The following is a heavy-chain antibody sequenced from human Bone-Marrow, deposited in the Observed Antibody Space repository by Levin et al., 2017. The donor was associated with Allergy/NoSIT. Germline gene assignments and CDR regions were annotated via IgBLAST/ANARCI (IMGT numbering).Heavy chain of an antibody. D-gene: IGHD5-18*01. J-gene: IGHJ6*03. CDR3: ARGVQLWLLAKKEFYYMDV. CDR2: INPNSGGT. V-gene: IGHV1-2*02. Sequence: GESLKISCKASGYTFTGYYMHWVRQAPGQGLEWMGWINPNSGGTNYAQKFQGRVTMTRDTSISTAYMELSRLRSDDTAVYYCARGVQLWLLAKKEFYYMDVWGKGTTVTVSS. CDR1: GYTFTGYY.